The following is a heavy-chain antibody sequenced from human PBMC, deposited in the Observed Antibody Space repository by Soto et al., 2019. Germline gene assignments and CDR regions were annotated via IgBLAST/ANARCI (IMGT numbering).Heavy chain of an antibody. D-gene: IGHD3-9*01. CDR3: ARDGKQYYDILTGYRPPYYYYGMDV. J-gene: IGHJ6*02. CDR2: ISSDGTNK. CDR1: GFSFSDFA. V-gene: IGHV3-30-3*01. Sequence: QVQLVESGGGVVQPGGSLRLSCAASGFSFSDFAIHWVRQAPVEGLEWVAAISSDGTNKYYADSVKCRFTISRDNSKNTLYLQMNSLRAEDTAVYYCARDGKQYYDILTGYRPPYYYYGMDVWGQGTTVTVSS.